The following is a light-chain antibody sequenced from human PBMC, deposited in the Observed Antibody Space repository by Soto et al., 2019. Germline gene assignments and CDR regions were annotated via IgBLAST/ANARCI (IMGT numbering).Light chain of an antibody. J-gene: IGKJ3*01. Sequence: DIQMTQSPSSLSASVGDRVTITCRASQSISGYLNWYQQKPGKAPKLLIYAASSLQSGVPSRFSGSGSRTDFTLTISSLQPEDFATYYCQQSYSTPPVTFGPGTKVD. CDR3: QQSYSTPPVT. CDR1: QSISGY. CDR2: AAS. V-gene: IGKV1-39*01.